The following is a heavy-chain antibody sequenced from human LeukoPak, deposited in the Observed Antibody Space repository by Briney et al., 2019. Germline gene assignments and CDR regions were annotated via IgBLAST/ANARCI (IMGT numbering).Heavy chain of an antibody. CDR2: ISGSGGST. CDR3: ANRRGGSGSYLFY. J-gene: IGHJ4*02. CDR1: GFTFSSYA. D-gene: IGHD3-10*01. Sequence: GGSLRLSCAASGFTFSSYAVSWVRQAPGKGLEWVSAISGSGGSTYYADSVKGRFTISRDNSKNTLYLQMNSLRAEDTAVYYCANRRGGSGSYLFYWGQGTLVTVSS. V-gene: IGHV3-23*01.